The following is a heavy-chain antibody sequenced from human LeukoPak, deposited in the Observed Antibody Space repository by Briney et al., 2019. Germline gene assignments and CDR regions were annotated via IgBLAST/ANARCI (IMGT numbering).Heavy chain of an antibody. Sequence: GGSLRLSCAASGFTFSSYAMHWVRQAPGKGLEWVAVISYDGSNKYYADSVKGRFTISRDNSKNTLYLQMNSLRAEDTAVYYCAKDHYRYCSSTSCYFYDYWGQGTLVTVSS. D-gene: IGHD2-2*01. V-gene: IGHV3-30*04. CDR3: AKDHYRYCSSTSCYFYDY. J-gene: IGHJ4*02. CDR1: GFTFSSYA. CDR2: ISYDGSNK.